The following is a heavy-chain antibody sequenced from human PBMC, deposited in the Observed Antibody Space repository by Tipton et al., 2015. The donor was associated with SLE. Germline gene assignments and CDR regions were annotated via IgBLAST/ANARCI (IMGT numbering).Heavy chain of an antibody. CDR2: INHSGST. CDR3: ARSWYSSTYFDY. Sequence: TLSLTCAVYGGSFSGYYWSWIRQPPGKGLEWIGEINHSGSTNYNPSLKSRVTISVDTSKNQFSLKLSSVTAADTAVYYCARSWYSSTYFDYWGQGTLVTVSS. J-gene: IGHJ4*02. D-gene: IGHD6-13*01. CDR1: GGSFSGYY. V-gene: IGHV4-34*01.